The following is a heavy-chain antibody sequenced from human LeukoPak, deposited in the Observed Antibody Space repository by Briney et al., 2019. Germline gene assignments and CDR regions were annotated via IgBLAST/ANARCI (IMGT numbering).Heavy chain of an antibody. CDR3: ARDHIVVVPAALEQGGDNWFDP. CDR1: GGSISSYY. J-gene: IGHJ5*02. Sequence: SETLSLTCTVSGGSISSYYWSWIRQPAGKGPEWIGRIYTSGSTNHNPSLKSRVTMSVDTSKNQFSLKLSSVTAADTAVYYCARDHIVVVPAALEQGGDNWFDPWGQGTLVTVSS. CDR2: IYTSGST. D-gene: IGHD2-2*01. V-gene: IGHV4-4*07.